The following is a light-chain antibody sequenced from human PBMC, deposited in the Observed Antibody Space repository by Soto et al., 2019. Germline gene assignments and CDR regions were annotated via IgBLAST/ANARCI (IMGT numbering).Light chain of an antibody. V-gene: IGKV3-20*01. Sequence: EIVLTQSPGTLSLSPGEGATLSCRASQSVTGTNLAWYQQRAGQAPRLLIYDAVRRATGIPDRFSGSGSGTDFTLTINKMQREDFATYYCQQTYNLPRTFGQGTKV. CDR1: QSVTGTN. CDR3: QQTYNLPRT. J-gene: IGKJ1*01. CDR2: DAV.